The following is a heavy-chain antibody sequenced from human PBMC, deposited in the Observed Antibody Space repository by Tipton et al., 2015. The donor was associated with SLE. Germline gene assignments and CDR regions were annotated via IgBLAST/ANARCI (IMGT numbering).Heavy chain of an antibody. J-gene: IGHJ4*02. Sequence: TLSLTCAVYGGSFSGYYWSWIRQPPGKGLEWIGEINHSGNTNYNPSLASRVTISLDTSKNQFSLKLSSVTAADTAVYYCARDWTVTTKFDYWGQGTLVTVSS. V-gene: IGHV4-34*01. CDR1: GGSFSGYY. CDR2: INHSGNT. CDR3: ARDWTVTTKFDY. D-gene: IGHD4-17*01.